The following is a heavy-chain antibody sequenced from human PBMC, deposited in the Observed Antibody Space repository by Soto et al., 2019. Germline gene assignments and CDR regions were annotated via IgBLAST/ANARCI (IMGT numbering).Heavy chain of an antibody. Sequence: QAQVVQSGDEVKTPGASVKVSCKASGYIFTGYGISWVRQAPGQGLEWMGWISPYNGHTEFAQRLQGRLTLTTDTSTTTAFMELSNLRSDDTAVYYCARGHAYSSPPVNWGQGTLVTVSS. CDR1: GYIFTGYG. J-gene: IGHJ4*02. CDR2: ISPYNGHT. V-gene: IGHV1-18*04. CDR3: ARGHAYSSPPVN. D-gene: IGHD6-13*01.